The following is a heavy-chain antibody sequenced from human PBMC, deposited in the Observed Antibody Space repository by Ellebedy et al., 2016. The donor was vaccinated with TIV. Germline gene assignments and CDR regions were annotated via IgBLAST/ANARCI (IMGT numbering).Heavy chain of an antibody. D-gene: IGHD4-17*01. CDR3: ARDETVTPGNYYYYYGMDV. CDR1: GGTFSSYA. Sequence: SVKVSCXASGGTFSSYAISWVRQAPGQGLEWMGGIIPIFGTANYAQKFQGRVTITADKSTSTAYMELSSLRSEDTAVYYCARDETVTPGNYYYYYGMDVWGQGTTVTVSS. J-gene: IGHJ6*02. V-gene: IGHV1-69*06. CDR2: IIPIFGTA.